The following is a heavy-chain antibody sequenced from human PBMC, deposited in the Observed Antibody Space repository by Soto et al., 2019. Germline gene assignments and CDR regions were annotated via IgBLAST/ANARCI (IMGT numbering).Heavy chain of an antibody. V-gene: IGHV3-48*02. CDR2: ISSSSSTI. Sequence: GGSLRLSCAASGFTFSSYSMNWVRQAPGKGLEWVSYISSSSSTIYYADSVKGRFTISRDNAKNSLYLQMNSLRDEDTAVYYCARDMLTSSSWYPFDYWGQGTLVTVSS. CDR1: GFTFSSYS. D-gene: IGHD6-13*01. CDR3: ARDMLTSSSWYPFDY. J-gene: IGHJ4*02.